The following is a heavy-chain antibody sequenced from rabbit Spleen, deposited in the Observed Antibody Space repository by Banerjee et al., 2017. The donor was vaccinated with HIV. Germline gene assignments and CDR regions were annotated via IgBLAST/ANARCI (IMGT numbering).Heavy chain of an antibody. V-gene: IGHV1S40*01. Sequence: QQLVESGGGLVTPGASLTLTCKASGVSFSSGFDMCWVRQAPGKGLEWIACIDTSDGDTDYANWPKGRFTISKASSTTVTLKMTSLTAADTAPYFCARNYVNAFDPWGQGTLVTVS. CDR1: GVSFSSGFD. CDR2: IDTSDGDT. D-gene: IGHD1-1*01. J-gene: IGHJ2*01. CDR3: ARNYVNAFDP.